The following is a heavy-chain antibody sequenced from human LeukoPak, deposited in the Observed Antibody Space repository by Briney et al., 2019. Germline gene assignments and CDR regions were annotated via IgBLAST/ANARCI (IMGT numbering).Heavy chain of an antibody. Sequence: ASVKVSCKASGYTFTSNHIHCVRQAPGQGLEWMGVINPSGDSTSYARKFQGRVTMTRDTSTSTVYMELSSLRSEDTAIYYCAKLAASETGEGSWGQGTLVTVSS. D-gene: IGHD6-13*01. CDR2: INPSGDST. J-gene: IGHJ5*02. CDR3: AKLAASETGEGS. V-gene: IGHV1-46*01. CDR1: GYTFTSNH.